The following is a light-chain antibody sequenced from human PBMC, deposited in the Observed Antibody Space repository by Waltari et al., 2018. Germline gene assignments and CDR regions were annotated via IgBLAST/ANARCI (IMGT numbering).Light chain of an antibody. Sequence: SYELTQAPSVSVSPGQTATISSSGAVLPHQYAYWYQQKPGQAPVVVLYKDTQRPSGIPERFSGSSSGTTVTLTISGVQAEDEADYYCQSIDSIVVFGGGTKLTV. CDR2: KDT. CDR1: VLPHQY. V-gene: IGLV3-25*03. J-gene: IGLJ2*01. CDR3: QSIDSIVV.